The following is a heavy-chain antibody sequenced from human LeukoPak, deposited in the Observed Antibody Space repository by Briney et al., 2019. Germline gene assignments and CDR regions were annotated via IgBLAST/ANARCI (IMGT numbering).Heavy chain of an antibody. D-gene: IGHD6-19*01. CDR1: GGSISSGSYY. V-gene: IGHV4-61*02. CDR3: ARDSGIAVAGFNWFDP. CDR2: IYTSGST. Sequence: PSETLSLTCTVSGGSISSGSYYWSWIRQPAGKGLEWIARIYTSGSTNYNPSLKSRVTISVDTSKNQFSLKLSSVTAADTAVYYCARDSGIAVAGFNWFDPWGQGTLVTVSS. J-gene: IGHJ5*02.